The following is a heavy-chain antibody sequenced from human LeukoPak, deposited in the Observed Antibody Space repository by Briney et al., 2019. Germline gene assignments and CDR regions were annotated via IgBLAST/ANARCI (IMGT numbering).Heavy chain of an antibody. J-gene: IGHJ5*02. CDR2: INPNSGGT. CDR1: GYTFTDYY. Sequence: GASVTVSYKASGYTFTDYYMHWVRQAPGQGLEWMGWINPNSGGTNYAQKFQGRVTITRDTSISTAYMELSRLRSDDTAVYYCARLPRGGYLPAWGQGTLVTVSS. CDR3: ARLPRGGYLPA. D-gene: IGHD5-24*01. V-gene: IGHV1-2*02.